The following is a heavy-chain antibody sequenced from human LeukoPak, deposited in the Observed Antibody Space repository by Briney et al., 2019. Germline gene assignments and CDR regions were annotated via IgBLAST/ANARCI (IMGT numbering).Heavy chain of an antibody. CDR3: ARTDTEYYYYGMDV. D-gene: IGHD2-2*02. CDR1: GGTFSSYA. Sequence: VKVSCKASGGTFSSYAISWVRQAPGHGLEWMGRIIPILGIANYAQKFQGRVTITADKSTSTAYMELSSLRSEDTAVYYCARTDTEYYYYGMDVWGQGTTVTVSS. V-gene: IGHV1-69*04. CDR2: IIPILGIA. J-gene: IGHJ6*02.